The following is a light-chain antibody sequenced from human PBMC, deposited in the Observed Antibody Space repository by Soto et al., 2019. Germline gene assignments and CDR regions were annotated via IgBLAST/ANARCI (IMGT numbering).Light chain of an antibody. CDR2: GAS. Sequence: DIIMTQSPATLSVSPGETASLSCRASREVSTNVVWYHHKHGQPPRVLVYGASIRATGVPDGFSGSGSGTEFVLTITGRQADDLGVYYCHQYHMWPSWTFGQGTKVEMK. J-gene: IGKJ1*01. CDR1: REVSTN. CDR3: HQYHMWPSWT. V-gene: IGKV3-15*01.